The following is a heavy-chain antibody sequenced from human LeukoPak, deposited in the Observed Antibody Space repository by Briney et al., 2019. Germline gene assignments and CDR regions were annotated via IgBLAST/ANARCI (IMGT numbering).Heavy chain of an antibody. CDR3: AREGAVLGYCTSTSCGGFQH. D-gene: IGHD2-2*01. CDR1: GGSISSYY. J-gene: IGHJ1*01. Sequence: SETLSLTCTVSGGSISSYYWSWIRQPPGKGLKWIGYIYYSGSTNYNPSLKSRVTISVDTSKNQFSLRLSSVTAADTAVYYCAREGAVLGYCTSTSCGGFQHWGQGTLVTVSS. V-gene: IGHV4-59*01. CDR2: IYYSGST.